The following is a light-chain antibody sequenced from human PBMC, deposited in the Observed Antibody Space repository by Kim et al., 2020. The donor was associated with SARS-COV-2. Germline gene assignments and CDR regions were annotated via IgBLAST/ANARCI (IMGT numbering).Light chain of an antibody. J-gene: IGLJ3*02. Sequence: QRVTISCTGSSSNIGARYDVHWYQKLTGTAPKLLIYGNSNRPSGVPDRFSGSKSGTSASLAITGLQAEDEADYYCQSYDSSLSGWVFGGGTQLTVL. CDR2: GNS. V-gene: IGLV1-40*01. CDR3: QSYDSSLSGWV. CDR1: SSNIGARYD.